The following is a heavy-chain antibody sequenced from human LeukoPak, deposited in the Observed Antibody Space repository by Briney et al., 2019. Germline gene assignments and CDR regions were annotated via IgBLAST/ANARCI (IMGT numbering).Heavy chain of an antibody. D-gene: IGHD4-23*01. J-gene: IGHJ4*02. V-gene: IGHV3-33*01. CDR3: AGDDYGGNPEGY. CDR1: GFTFSSYG. Sequence: GGSLRLSCAASGFTFSSYGMHRVRQAPGKGLEWVAVIWYDGSNKYYADSVKGRFTISRDNSKDTLYLQMNSLRAEDTAVYYCAGDDYGGNPEGYWGQGTLVTVSS. CDR2: IWYDGSNK.